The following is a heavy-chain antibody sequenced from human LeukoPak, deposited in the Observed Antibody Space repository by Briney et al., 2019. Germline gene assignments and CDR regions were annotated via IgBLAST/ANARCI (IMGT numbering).Heavy chain of an antibody. CDR3: ARDLVPTPGAVVVPAAILGDAFDI. D-gene: IGHD2-2*01. CDR1: GYTFTSYG. J-gene: IGHJ3*02. CDR2: ISAYNGNT. Sequence: ASVKVSCKASGYTFTSYGISWVRQAPGQGLEWMGWISAYNGNTNYAQKLQGRVTMTTDTSTSTAYMELRSLRSDDTAVYYYARDLVPTPGAVVVPAAILGDAFDIWGQGTMVTVSS. V-gene: IGHV1-18*01.